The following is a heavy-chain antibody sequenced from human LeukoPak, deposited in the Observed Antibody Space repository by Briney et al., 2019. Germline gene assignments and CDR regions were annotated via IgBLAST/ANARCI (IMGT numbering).Heavy chain of an antibody. CDR2: VSPGGYT. CDR1: GVSVSDYY. Sequence: PSETLSLTCAVSGVSVSDYYWSWIRQSPEKGLEWIGEVSPGGYTTYNPSLRSRVIISEDTSENQLSLNVTSVTAADTALYYCARIRCGRGQARCYNHGAQGSLVTVSS. V-gene: IGHV4-34*01. D-gene: IGHD2-21*01. J-gene: IGHJ4*02. CDR3: ARIRCGRGQARCYNH.